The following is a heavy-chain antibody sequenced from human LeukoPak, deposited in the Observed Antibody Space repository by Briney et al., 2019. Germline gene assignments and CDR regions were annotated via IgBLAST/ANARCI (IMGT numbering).Heavy chain of an antibody. J-gene: IGHJ4*02. V-gene: IGHV1-46*01. D-gene: IGHD3-22*01. CDR3: ARGPGEGGSSGYYYGKPEDPAEYYFDY. CDR2: INPSGGRT. Sequence: ASVKVSCKASGYTFTGYYMHWVRQAPGQGLEWMGIINPSGGRTSYAQKFQGRVTMTRDMSTSTVYMELSSLRSEDTAMYYCARGPGEGGSSGYYYGKPEDPAEYYFDYWGQGTLVTVSS. CDR1: GYTFTGYY.